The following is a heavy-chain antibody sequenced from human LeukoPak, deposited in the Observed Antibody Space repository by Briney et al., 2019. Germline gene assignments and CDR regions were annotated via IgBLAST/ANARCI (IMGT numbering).Heavy chain of an antibody. CDR1: GFTFSGYA. D-gene: IGHD4-17*01. Sequence: PGGSLRLSCAASGFTFSGYAMSWVRQAPGKGLEWVSAISGSGGSTYYADSVKGRFTISRDNSKNTLFLQMDSLRPEDTAVYYCVTTTVTTSYAFDVWGPGTMVTVSS. CDR2: ISGSGGST. CDR3: VTTTVTTSYAFDV. V-gene: IGHV3-23*01. J-gene: IGHJ3*01.